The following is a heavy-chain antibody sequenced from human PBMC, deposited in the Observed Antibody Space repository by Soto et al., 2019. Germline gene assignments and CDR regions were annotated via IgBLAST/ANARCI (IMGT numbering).Heavy chain of an antibody. D-gene: IGHD3-22*01. CDR2: ISSSSSYI. V-gene: IGHV3-21*01. CDR1: GFTFSSYS. Sequence: EVQLVESGGGLVKPGGSLRHSCAASGFTFSSYSMNWVRQAPGKGLEWVSSISSSSSYIYYADSVKGRFTISRDNAKNSLYLQMNSLRAEDTAVYYCASCTMIANGMDVWGQGTTVTVSS. J-gene: IGHJ6*02. CDR3: ASCTMIANGMDV.